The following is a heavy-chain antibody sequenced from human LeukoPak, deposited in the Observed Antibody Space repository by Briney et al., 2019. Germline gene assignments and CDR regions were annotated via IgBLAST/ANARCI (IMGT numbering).Heavy chain of an antibody. Sequence: ASVKVSCKASGGTFSSYAISWVRQAPGQGLEWMGGIIPIFGTANYAQKFQGRVTITADESTSTAYMELSSPRSEDTAVYYCALKDYGDYPSPFDPWGQGTLVTVSS. D-gene: IGHD4-17*01. CDR2: IIPIFGTA. V-gene: IGHV1-69*13. J-gene: IGHJ5*02. CDR1: GGTFSSYA. CDR3: ALKDYGDYPSPFDP.